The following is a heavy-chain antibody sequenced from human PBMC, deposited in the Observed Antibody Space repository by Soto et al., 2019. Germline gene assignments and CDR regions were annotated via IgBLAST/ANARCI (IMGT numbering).Heavy chain of an antibody. Sequence: QVQLVQSGAEVKKPGSSVKVSCKASGGTFSSYAISWVRQAPGQGLEWMGGIIPLFGTANYAQKFQGRVTITADESASTAAMELSSLSAEHTAVYYSARESRYCSHGSWYFLPAIDYWGQRTLVTFSS. CDR2: IIPLFGTA. V-gene: IGHV1-69*12. D-gene: IGHD2-15*01. J-gene: IGHJ4*02. CDR3: ARESRYCSHGSWYFLPAIDY. CDR1: GGTFSSYA.